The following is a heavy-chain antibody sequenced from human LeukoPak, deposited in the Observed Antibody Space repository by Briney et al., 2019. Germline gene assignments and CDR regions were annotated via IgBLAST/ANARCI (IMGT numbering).Heavy chain of an antibody. D-gene: IGHD2/OR15-2a*01. CDR1: GGSISSYY. Sequence: PSETLSLTCTVSGGSISSYYWSWIRQPPGKGLEWIAYISDIGSINYNPSLKSRVTISLDTSKNQFSLKLSSVTAADTAAYYCAGHHPRNTVDFWGQGTLVTASS. CDR2: ISDIGSI. V-gene: IGHV4-59*08. CDR3: AGHHPRNTVDF. J-gene: IGHJ4*02.